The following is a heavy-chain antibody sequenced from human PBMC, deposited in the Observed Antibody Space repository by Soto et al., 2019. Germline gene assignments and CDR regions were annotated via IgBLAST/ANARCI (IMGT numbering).Heavy chain of an antibody. D-gene: IGHD1-1*01. V-gene: IGHV1-8*01. CDR2: LNPNTGNS. CDR3: ARRAETNGWNGFGADKYYFDF. Sequence: ASVKVSCKASGYTFTSYDIYWVRQATGQGLEWMGWLNPNTGNSGYAQKFQGRITVTSDTSINTVHMELSSLRPEDTAVYYCARRAETNGWNGFGADKYYFDFWGQGTLVTVSS. CDR1: GYTFTSYD. J-gene: IGHJ4*02.